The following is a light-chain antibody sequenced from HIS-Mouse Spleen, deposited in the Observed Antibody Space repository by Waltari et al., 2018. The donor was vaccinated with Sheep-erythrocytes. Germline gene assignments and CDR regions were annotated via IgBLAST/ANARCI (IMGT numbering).Light chain of an antibody. CDR3: CSYAGSSTFHVV. Sequence: QSALTQPASVSGSPGQSITISCTGTSSDVGSYNLVPWYQQHLGKAPKLMIYAGSKRPSGVSNRFSGSKSGNTASLTISGLQAEDEADYYCCSYAGSSTFHVVFGGGTKLTVL. V-gene: IGLV2-23*03. CDR2: AGS. CDR1: SSDVGSYNL. J-gene: IGLJ2*01.